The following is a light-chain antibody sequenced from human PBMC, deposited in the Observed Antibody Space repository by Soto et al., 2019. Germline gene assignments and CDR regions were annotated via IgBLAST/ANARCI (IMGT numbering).Light chain of an antibody. CDR2: GAS. Sequence: DIVMTQSPATLSVSPGERATLSCRASQSVSSNLAWYQQKPGQAPRLLIYGASIRATGIPARFSGSGSGTEFILTISSLQSEDFAVYYCQQYHKWPLTFGGGTKVEIK. J-gene: IGKJ4*01. V-gene: IGKV3-15*01. CDR3: QQYHKWPLT. CDR1: QSVSSN.